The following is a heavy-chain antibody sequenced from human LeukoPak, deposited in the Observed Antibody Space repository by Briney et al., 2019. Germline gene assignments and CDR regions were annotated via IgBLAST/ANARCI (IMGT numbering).Heavy chain of an antibody. V-gene: IGHV3-23*01. CDR1: GFTFSSCV. CDR2: ITNNGGGT. CDR3: AKSAYYDILTGYYCEDY. Sequence: GGSLRLSCAASGFTFSSCVMSWVRQAPGKGLEWVSTITNNGGGTYYADSVKGRFTISRDNSKNRLYLQMTSLRAEDTAVYYCAKSAYYDILTGYYCEDYWGQGTLVTVSS. J-gene: IGHJ4*02. D-gene: IGHD3-9*01.